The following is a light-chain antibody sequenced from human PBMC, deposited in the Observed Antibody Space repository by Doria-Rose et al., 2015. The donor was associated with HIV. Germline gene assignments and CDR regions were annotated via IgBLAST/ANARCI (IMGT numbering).Light chain of an antibody. CDR2: DGS. J-gene: IGKJ1*01. CDR3: HQYGTSWT. CDR1: QSFSSTY. Sequence: EIVLKQSPGTLSLSAGERATLSCRASQSFSSTYLAWYQQKPGQAPSLLIYDGSTRATGIPDRFSASGSGTDFTLTINRLEPEDFALYYCHQYGTSWTFGQGTKVEI. V-gene: IGKV3-20*01.